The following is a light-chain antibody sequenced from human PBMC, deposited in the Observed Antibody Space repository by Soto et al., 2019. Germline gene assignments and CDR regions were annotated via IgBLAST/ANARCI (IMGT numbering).Light chain of an antibody. CDR1: QSVLYSSNNKNY. V-gene: IGKV4-1*01. CDR3: QQYGTSPIN. J-gene: IGKJ5*01. Sequence: DIVMTQSPDSLAVTLGERATINCKSSQSVLYSSNNKNYLAWYQQKPGQAPRLLIYDASNRAAGIPARFSGSGSGTDFTLTISRLEPEDFAVYYCQQYGTSPINFGQGTRLEIK. CDR2: DAS.